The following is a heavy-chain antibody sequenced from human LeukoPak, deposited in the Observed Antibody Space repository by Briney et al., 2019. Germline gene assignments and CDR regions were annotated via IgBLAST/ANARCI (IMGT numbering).Heavy chain of an antibody. CDR1: GFTFSSYW. V-gene: IGHV3-7*03. D-gene: IGHD6-13*01. CDR3: ARDLGQQLRGDAFDI. J-gene: IGHJ3*02. CDR2: IKQDGSEK. Sequence: GGSLRLSCAASGFTFSSYWMSWVRQAPGKGLEWVADIKQDGSEKYYVDSVKGRFTISRDNAKNSLYLQMNSLRAEDTAVYYCARDLGQQLRGDAFDIWGQGTMVTVSS.